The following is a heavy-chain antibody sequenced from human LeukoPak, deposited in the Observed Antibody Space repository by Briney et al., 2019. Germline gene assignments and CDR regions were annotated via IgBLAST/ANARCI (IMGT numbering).Heavy chain of an antibody. CDR1: GFTFSSYG. V-gene: IGHV3-30*02. J-gene: IGHJ4*02. Sequence: AGGSLRLSCAASGFTFSSYGMHWVRQAPGKGLEWVAFIRYDGSNKYYADSVKGRFTISRDNSKNTLYLQMNSLRAEDTAVYYCAKAVGSISWSFDYWGQGTLVTVSS. D-gene: IGHD6-13*01. CDR2: IRYDGSNK. CDR3: AKAVGSISWSFDY.